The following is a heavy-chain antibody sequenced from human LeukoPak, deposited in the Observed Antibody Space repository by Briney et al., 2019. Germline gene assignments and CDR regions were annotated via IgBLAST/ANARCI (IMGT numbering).Heavy chain of an antibody. CDR3: AKRDTSGYYFFYY. V-gene: IGHV3-30*18. CDR2: ISYDGSNK. CDR1: GFTFSSYG. D-gene: IGHD3-22*01. J-gene: IGHJ4*02. Sequence: PGGSLRLSCAASGFTFSSYGMHWVRQAPGKGLEWVAVISYDGSNKYCAASVKGRFTISRDNPKNTLYLQMNSLRAEDTAVYYCAKRDTSGYYFFYYWGQGNRVTVSS.